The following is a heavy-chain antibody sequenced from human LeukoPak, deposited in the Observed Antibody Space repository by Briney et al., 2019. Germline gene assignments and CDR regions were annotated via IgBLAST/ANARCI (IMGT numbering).Heavy chain of an antibody. CDR2: IYYSGST. CDR1: GGSISSYY. CDR3: ARRRGYGSGSYPFDY. J-gene: IGHJ4*02. Sequence: SETLSLTCTVSGGSISSYYWSWIRQPPGKGLEWIGYIYYSGSTNYNPSLRSRVTISVDTSKNQFSLKLSSVTAADTAVYYCARRRGYGSGSYPFDYWGQGTLVTVSS. D-gene: IGHD3-10*01. V-gene: IGHV4-59*08.